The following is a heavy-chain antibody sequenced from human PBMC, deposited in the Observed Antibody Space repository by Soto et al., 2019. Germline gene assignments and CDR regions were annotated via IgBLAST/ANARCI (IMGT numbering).Heavy chain of an antibody. Sequence: GGSLRLSCTASGFTFSNSWMHWVRRAPGKGLVWVSNTNTDGSVTNYADSVRGRFTISGDKAKNTLYLQMNSLRAGDTAVYYCVMTYYGAGRFWGQGTLVTVSS. CDR1: GFTFSNSW. V-gene: IGHV3-74*01. CDR2: TNTDGSVT. D-gene: IGHD3-10*01. J-gene: IGHJ4*02. CDR3: VMTYYGAGRF.